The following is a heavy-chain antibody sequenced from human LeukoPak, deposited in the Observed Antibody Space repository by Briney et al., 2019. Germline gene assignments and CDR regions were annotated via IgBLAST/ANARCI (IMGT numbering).Heavy chain of an antibody. V-gene: IGHV4-39*01. CDR1: GGSISSNNYY. CDR3: ARSGGSSARVNAFDI. Sequence: SETLSLTCTVSGGSISSNNYYWGWIRQPPGKGLEWIGSIYYSGSTYYSPSLKSRVTISVDTSKNQFSLKLSSVTAADTAVYYCARSGGSSARVNAFDIWGQGTMVTVSS. CDR2: IYYSGST. D-gene: IGHD2-15*01. J-gene: IGHJ3*02.